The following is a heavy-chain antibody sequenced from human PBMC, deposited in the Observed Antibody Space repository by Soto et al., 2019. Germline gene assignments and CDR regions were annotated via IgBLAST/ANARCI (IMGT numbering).Heavy chain of an antibody. CDR1: GYTFTSYG. Sequence: GASVKVSCKASGYTFTSYGISWVRQAPGQGLEWMGWISAYNGNTNYAQKLQGRVTMTTDTSTSTAYMELRSLRSDDTAVYYCARFTRERRDGYNPGPWGQGTLVTVSS. CDR2: ISAYNGNT. D-gene: IGHD5-12*01. CDR3: ARFTRERRDGYNPGP. J-gene: IGHJ5*02. V-gene: IGHV1-18*01.